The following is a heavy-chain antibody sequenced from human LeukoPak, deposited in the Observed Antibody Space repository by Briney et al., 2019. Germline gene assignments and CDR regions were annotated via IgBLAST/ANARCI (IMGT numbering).Heavy chain of an antibody. Sequence: GGSLRLSCAASGFTFSSYAMSWVRQAPGKGLEWVSAISGSGGSTYYADSVKGRFTISRDNSKNTLYLQMNSLRAEDTAVYYCAKSSITMIVVVTPQDYWGQGTLVTVSS. CDR3: AKSSITMIVVVTPQDY. D-gene: IGHD3-22*01. CDR1: GFTFSSYA. J-gene: IGHJ4*02. CDR2: ISGSGGST. V-gene: IGHV3-23*01.